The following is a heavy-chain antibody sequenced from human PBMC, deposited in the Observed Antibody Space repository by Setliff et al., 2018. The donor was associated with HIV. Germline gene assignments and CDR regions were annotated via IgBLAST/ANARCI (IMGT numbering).Heavy chain of an antibody. Sequence: HPGGSLRLSCAGSGFTLSSNWMHWVRQAPGEGLVWVSRINEDGKTTNYADSVKGRFTIFRDNAKNTLYLQMNSLRVEDTAAYYCTKDRRGITGTKSCAWFDPWGQGTLVTVSS. CDR3: TKDRRGITGTKSCAWFDP. CDR2: INEDGKTT. D-gene: IGHD1-7*01. CDR1: GFTLSSNW. J-gene: IGHJ5*02. V-gene: IGHV3-74*01.